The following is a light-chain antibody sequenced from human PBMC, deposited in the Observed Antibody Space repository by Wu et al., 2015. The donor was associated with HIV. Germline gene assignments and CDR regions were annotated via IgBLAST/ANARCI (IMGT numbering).Light chain of an antibody. CDR2: DAS. CDR1: EDIASS. CDR3: QQSHTFPQT. Sequence: DIQMTQSPPHVFASVGDTVIITCRASEDIASSLAWYRHRLNAAPELLIYDASRLQSGVSARLSGTRYGTEFILTIKSLQTEDLGIYYCQQSHTFPQTFGQGTKVDI. J-gene: IGKJ1*01. V-gene: IGKV1-12*01.